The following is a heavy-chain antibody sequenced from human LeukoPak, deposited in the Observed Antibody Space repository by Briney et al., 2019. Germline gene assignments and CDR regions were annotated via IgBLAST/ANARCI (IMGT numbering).Heavy chain of an antibody. Sequence: GASVKVSCKATGYSFTTYYIHWMRQAPGRGLEWMGIINPSDGSTSSAQKFQGRVTMTSDTSTSTVYMELSSLTYDDTAVYYCARDVVVEVGMLPTDSWFDPWGRRTLVAVSS. CDR3: ARDVVVEVGMLPTDSWFDP. D-gene: IGHD2-15*01. J-gene: IGHJ5*02. CDR1: GYSFTTYY. CDR2: INPSDGST. V-gene: IGHV1-46*01.